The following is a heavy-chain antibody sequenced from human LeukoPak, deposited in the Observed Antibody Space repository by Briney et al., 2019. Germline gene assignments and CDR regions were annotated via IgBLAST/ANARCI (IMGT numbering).Heavy chain of an antibody. Sequence: GASVKVSCKASGYTFTSYCISWVRQAPGQGLEWMGWISAYNGNTNYAQKLQGRVTMTTDTSPSTAYMELRSLRSDDAAVNYCSRTEVQRVIPTDQDYWGQGTLVTVSS. D-gene: IGHD3-10*01. J-gene: IGHJ4*02. V-gene: IGHV1-18*01. CDR3: SRTEVQRVIPTDQDY. CDR2: ISAYNGNT. CDR1: GYTFTSYC.